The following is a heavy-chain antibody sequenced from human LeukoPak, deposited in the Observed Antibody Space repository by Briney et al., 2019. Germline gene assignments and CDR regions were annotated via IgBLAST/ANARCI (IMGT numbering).Heavy chain of an antibody. D-gene: IGHD2-2*01. CDR3: ARDLTVVVPAAIGY. CDR1: GYTFTGYY. V-gene: IGHV1-2*02. Sequence: ASVKVSCKASGYTFTGYYMHWVRQAPGQGLEWMGWINPNSGGTNYAQKFQGRVTMTRDTSISTAYMELSRPRSDDTAVYYCARDLTVVVPAAIGYWGQGTLVTVSS. CDR2: INPNSGGT. J-gene: IGHJ4*02.